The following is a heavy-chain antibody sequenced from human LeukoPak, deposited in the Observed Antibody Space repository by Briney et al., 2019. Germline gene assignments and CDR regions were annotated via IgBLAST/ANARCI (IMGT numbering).Heavy chain of an antibody. CDR3: ATGGDEEGSPQIYYFDY. V-gene: IGHV1-24*01. J-gene: IGHJ4*02. CDR2: FDPEDGET. Sequence: ASVKVSCKVSGYTLTELSMRWVRQAPGKGLEWMGGFDPEDGETIYAQKFQGRVTMTEDTSTDTAYMELSSLRSEDTAVYYCATGGDEEGSPQIYYFDYWGQGTLVTVSS. D-gene: IGHD3-10*01. CDR1: GYTLTELS.